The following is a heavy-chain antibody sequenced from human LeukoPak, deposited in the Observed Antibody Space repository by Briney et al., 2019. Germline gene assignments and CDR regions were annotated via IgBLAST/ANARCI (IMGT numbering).Heavy chain of an antibody. J-gene: IGHJ4*02. CDR2: IICGWCKK. CDR3: AKDRDGLAVAGIEAYFDY. Sequence: GGSLRLSCEASVCTFSSYDMLWVRQAPGRGLEWVGDIICGWCKKYYAHSVKGRFTISRDNSKNTLYLQMNSLKAEDTAVYYCAKDRDGLAVAGIEAYFDYWGQGTLVTVSS. V-gene: IGHV3-30*16. D-gene: IGHD6-19*01. CDR1: VCTFSSYD.